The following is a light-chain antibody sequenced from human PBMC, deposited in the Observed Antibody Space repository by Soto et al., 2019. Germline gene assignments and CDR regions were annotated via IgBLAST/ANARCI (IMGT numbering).Light chain of an antibody. CDR2: SSS. CDR3: QQSYNLPRT. CDR1: QTISNF. Sequence: DIQFTQSPSSLSASVGDRVTIAFRASQTISNFLNWYQGKPGKPPKLLIYSSSTLQSGVPSRFSGSGSGTDFTLTINGLQPEDFASYWCQQSYNLPRTFGPGTKVDIK. V-gene: IGKV1-39*01. J-gene: IGKJ1*01.